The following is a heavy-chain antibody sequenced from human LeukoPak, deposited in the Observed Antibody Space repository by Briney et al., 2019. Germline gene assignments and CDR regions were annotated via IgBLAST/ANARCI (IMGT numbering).Heavy chain of an antibody. V-gene: IGHV4-59*08. CDR3: ARVSRGYSYGYAYYYYYMDV. CDR2: IYYSGST. D-gene: IGHD5-18*01. CDR1: GGSISSYY. J-gene: IGHJ6*03. Sequence: SETLSLTCTVSGGSISSYYWSWIRQPPGKGLEWIGYIYYSGSTNYNPSLKSRVTISVDTSKNQFSLKLSSVTAADTAVYYCARVSRGYSYGYAYYYYYMDVWGKGTTVTVSS.